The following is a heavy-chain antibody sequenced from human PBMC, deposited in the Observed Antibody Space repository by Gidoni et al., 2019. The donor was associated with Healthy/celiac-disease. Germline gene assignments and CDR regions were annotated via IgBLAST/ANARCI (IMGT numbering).Heavy chain of an antibody. J-gene: IGHJ6*02. CDR3: AKLDSSGYYYYGMDV. CDR1: GVTFSSYA. D-gene: IGHD3-22*01. CDR2: ISGSGGST. V-gene: IGHV3-23*01. Sequence: EVQLLESGGGLVQPGGSLRLSCAASGVTFSSYAMSWVRQAPGKGLEWVSAISGSGGSTYYADSVKGRFTISRDNSKNTLYLQMNSLRAEDTAVYYCAKLDSSGYYYYGMDVWGQGTTVTVSS.